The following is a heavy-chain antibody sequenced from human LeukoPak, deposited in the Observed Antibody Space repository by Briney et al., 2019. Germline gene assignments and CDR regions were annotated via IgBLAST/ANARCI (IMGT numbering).Heavy chain of an antibody. CDR2: VISGGST. V-gene: IGHV3-23*01. D-gene: IGHD2-2*01. CDR1: GFTFTSYV. J-gene: IGHJ4*02. Sequence: GGSLRLSCAASGFTFTSYVMTWVRQAPEKGLEWVSAVISGGSTFYADSVKGRFTISRDNSKNTLYLQMNSLRAEDTAVYYCANSLRQLPFDYWGQGTLVTVSS. CDR3: ANSLRQLPFDY.